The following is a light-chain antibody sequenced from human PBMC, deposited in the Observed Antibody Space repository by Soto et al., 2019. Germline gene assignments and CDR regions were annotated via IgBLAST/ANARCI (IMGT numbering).Light chain of an antibody. CDR3: QQYNNWPWT. CDR2: GAS. Sequence: IVMTQSPATLSVSPRERATLSCRASQSVSSNLAWYQQKPGQAPRLLIYGASTRATGIPARFSGGGSGTEFTLTISSLQSEDFAVYYCQQYNNWPWTFGQGTKVDIK. CDR1: QSVSSN. J-gene: IGKJ1*01. V-gene: IGKV3-15*01.